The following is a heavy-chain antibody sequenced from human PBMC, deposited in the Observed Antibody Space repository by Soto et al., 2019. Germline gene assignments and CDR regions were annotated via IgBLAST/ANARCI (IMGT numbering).Heavy chain of an antibody. V-gene: IGHV1-69*06. Sequence: QVQLVQSGAEVKKPGSSVKVSCKASGGTFSSYAISWVRQAPGQGLEWMGGIIPIFGTANYAQKFQGRVTITADKSTSTDYMELSSLRSEDTAVYYCARCSWDSSSWVRPGGWYTYYFDSWGQGTLVTGSS. CDR2: IIPIFGTA. J-gene: IGHJ4*02. CDR3: ARCSWDSSSWVRPGGWYTYYFDS. D-gene: IGHD6-13*01. CDR1: GGTFSSYA.